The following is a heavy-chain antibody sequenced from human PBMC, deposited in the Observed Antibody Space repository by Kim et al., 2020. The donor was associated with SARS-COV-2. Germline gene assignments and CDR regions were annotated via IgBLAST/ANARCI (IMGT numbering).Heavy chain of an antibody. D-gene: IGHD5-12*01. J-gene: IGHJ4*02. V-gene: IGHV3-30-3*01. CDR1: GFTFSSYA. Sequence: GGSLRLSCAASGFTFSSYAMHWVRQAPGKGLEWVAVISYDGSNKYYADSVKGRFTISRDNSKNTLYLQMNSLRAEDTAVYYCARGLRMVATRTLSDYWGQRTLVTVSS. CDR2: ISYDGSNK. CDR3: ARGLRMVATRTLSDY.